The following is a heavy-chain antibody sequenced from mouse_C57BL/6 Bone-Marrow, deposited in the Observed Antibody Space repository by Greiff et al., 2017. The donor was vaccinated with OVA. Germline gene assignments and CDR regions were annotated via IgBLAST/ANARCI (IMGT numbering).Heavy chain of an antibody. CDR1: GYAFSSSW. CDR3: VHYYGSSYYFDY. V-gene: IGHV1-82*01. J-gene: IGHJ2*01. D-gene: IGHD1-1*01. Sequence: VQLQQSGPELVKPGASVKISCKASGYAFSSSWMNWVKQRPGKGLEWIGRIYPGDGDTNYNGKFKGKATLTADKSSSTAYMQLSSLTSEDSAVYFCVHYYGSSYYFDYWGQGTTLTVSS. CDR2: IYPGDGDT.